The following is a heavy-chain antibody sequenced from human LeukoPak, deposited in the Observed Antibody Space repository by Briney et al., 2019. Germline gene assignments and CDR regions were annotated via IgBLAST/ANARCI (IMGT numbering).Heavy chain of an antibody. D-gene: IGHD5/OR15-5a*01. J-gene: IGHJ4*02. V-gene: IGHV3-11*06. CDR2: ISTSSSYT. Sequence: GGSLRLSCAASRFTFSNYYMSWIRQAPGKGREWVSYISTSSSYTNYADSVKDRFTISRDNAKNSLYLQMNSLRAEDTAVYYCARTSSSVLDYWGQGTLVTVSS. CDR3: ARTSSSVLDY. CDR1: RFTFSNYY.